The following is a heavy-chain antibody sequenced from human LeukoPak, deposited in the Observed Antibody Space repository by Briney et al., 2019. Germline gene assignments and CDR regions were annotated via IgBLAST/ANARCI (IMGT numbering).Heavy chain of an antibody. CDR3: AKDTTAWWYHRAYMDV. Sequence: TGGSLRLSCAATGFTFSTYAMSWVRQALGGGPEWVSAISGSGDTTYHADSVKGRFTISRDNSENRLSLQMDSLRAEDTAVYFCAKDTTAWWYHRAYMDVWGKGTTVTVSS. CDR2: ISGSGDTT. CDR1: GFTFSTYA. D-gene: IGHD2-15*01. J-gene: IGHJ6*03. V-gene: IGHV3-23*01.